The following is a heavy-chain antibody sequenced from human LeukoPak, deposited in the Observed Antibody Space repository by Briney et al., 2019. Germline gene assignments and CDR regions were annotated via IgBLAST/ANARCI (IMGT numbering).Heavy chain of an antibody. CDR2: IYYSGRT. CDR3: ARGRTSCYQPCGDVAFDY. CDR1: GGSISSYD. D-gene: IGHD2-2*01. J-gene: IGHJ4*02. Sequence: TSETLSLTCTVAGGSISSYDWSWIRQPPGKGLEWVGYIYYSGRTNYNPSLKSRVTISVATSKNQFSLKLSSVTAAGTAVYYCARGRTSCYQPCGDVAFDYWGQGTLVTVSS. V-gene: IGHV4-59*01.